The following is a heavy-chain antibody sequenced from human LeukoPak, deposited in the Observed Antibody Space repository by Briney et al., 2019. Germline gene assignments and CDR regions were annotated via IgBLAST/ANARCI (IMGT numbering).Heavy chain of an antibody. Sequence: GGSLRLSCAASRFTLSTYWMSWVRQAPGKGLEWVAHIKQDGSQEYYVDSVKGRFTTSRDSAKNSPYLQMNSLRAEDTAVYYCARGVPYDSWSGPHYSDYWGQGTLVTVSS. V-gene: IGHV3-7*01. D-gene: IGHD3-3*01. CDR3: ARGVPYDSWSGPHYSDY. J-gene: IGHJ4*02. CDR1: RFTLSTYW. CDR2: IKQDGSQE.